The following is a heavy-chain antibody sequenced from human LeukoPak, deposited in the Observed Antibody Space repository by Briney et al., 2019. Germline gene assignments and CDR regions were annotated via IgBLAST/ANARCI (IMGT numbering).Heavy chain of an antibody. CDR1: GYTFTSDG. V-gene: IGHV1-18*01. CDR3: ARCAVAGTLMFSEDY. J-gene: IGHJ4*02. Sequence: GSVTVSCKASGYTFTSDGISWGRQAPGQGLEGMGWISAYNGNTNYAQKLQGRVTMTTDTSTSTAYMELRSLRSDDTAVYYCARCAVAGTLMFSEDYWGQGTLVTVSS. CDR2: ISAYNGNT. D-gene: IGHD6-19*01.